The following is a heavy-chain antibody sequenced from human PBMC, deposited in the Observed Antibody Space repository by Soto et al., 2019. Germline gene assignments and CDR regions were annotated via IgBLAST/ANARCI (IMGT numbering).Heavy chain of an antibody. CDR2: IWYDGSNK. J-gene: IGHJ4*02. V-gene: IGHV3-33*01. CDR3: AREQYYGAVGY. CDR1: GFTFSSYG. Sequence: QVQLVESGGGVVQPGRSLRLSCAASGFTFSSYGMHWVRQAPGKGLEWVAVIWYDGSNKYYADSVKGRFTISRDNSKNRRYLQMNSLRAEDTAVYYCAREQYYGAVGYWGQGTLVTVSS. D-gene: IGHD3-10*01.